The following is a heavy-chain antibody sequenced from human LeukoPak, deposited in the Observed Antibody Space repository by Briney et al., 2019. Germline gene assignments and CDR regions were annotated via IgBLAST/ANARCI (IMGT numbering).Heavy chain of an antibody. CDR2: ISGSST. J-gene: IGHJ6*02. CDR1: GFTFSSYA. V-gene: IGHV3-23*01. CDR3: AKGSGHSYGYVGYYGMDV. Sequence: GGSLRLSCAASGFTFSSYAMSWVRQAPGKGLEWVSAISGSSTYYADSVKGRFTISRDNSKNTLYLQVNSLRAEDTAVYYCAKGSGHSYGYVGYYGMDVWGQGTTVTVSS. D-gene: IGHD5-18*01.